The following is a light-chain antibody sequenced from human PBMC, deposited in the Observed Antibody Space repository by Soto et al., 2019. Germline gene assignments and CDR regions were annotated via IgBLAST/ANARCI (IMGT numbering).Light chain of an antibody. CDR1: QSISSY. J-gene: IGKJ3*01. Sequence: DIQMTQSPSSLSASVGDRVTITCRASQSISSYLNWYQQKPGKAPKLLIFAASSLQSGVPSRFSGSGSGTEYPLTISSLQPEDFATYYCQQSYNTPFTFGPGTKVDI. V-gene: IGKV1-39*01. CDR3: QQSYNTPFT. CDR2: AAS.